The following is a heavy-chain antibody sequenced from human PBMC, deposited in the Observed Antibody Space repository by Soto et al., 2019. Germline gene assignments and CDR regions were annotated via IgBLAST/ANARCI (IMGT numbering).Heavy chain of an antibody. D-gene: IGHD6-19*01. J-gene: IGHJ4*02. CDR3: ARVAVTGAFDY. Sequence: QVQLVQSGAEVKEPGASVKVSCKASGYTFTTYYMHWVRQAPGQGLEWMGMINPSGGTTTYAQRFQGRRTMTMDTSTSTVYMEVSSLRSEDTDVYYCARVAVTGAFDYWGQGALVTVSS. CDR2: INPSGGTT. V-gene: IGHV1-46*03. CDR1: GYTFTTYY.